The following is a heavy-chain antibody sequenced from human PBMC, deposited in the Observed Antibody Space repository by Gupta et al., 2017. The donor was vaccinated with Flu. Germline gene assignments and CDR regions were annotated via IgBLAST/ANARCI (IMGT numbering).Heavy chain of an antibody. D-gene: IGHD2-21*02. Sequence: QVQLVQSGSEVKKPGSSVKVSCTASGGTFSTYIISWVRQTPGQGLEWMGGIIATFPSPNYAHRCQDRVTISADISTSTAYVEVSSLTSGDTAGYYCARVRGCGGDCYFCDLGGQGTLVTVSS. J-gene: IGHJ5*02. CDR3: ARVRGCGGDCYFCDL. CDR1: GGTFSTYI. V-gene: IGHV1-69*06. CDR2: IIATFPSP.